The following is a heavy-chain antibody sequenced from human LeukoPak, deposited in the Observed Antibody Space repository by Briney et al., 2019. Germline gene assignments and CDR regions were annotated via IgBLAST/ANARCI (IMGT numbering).Heavy chain of an antibody. D-gene: IGHD4-23*01. J-gene: IGHJ5*02. Sequence: ASVKVSCKASGYTFTRYGISWVRQAPGQGLEWMGWISAYNGNTNHAQKFQGRVTMTTDTSTTTAYMELRSLRSDDTAVYYCARDWDYGGKSGYNWFDPWGQGTLVTVSP. CDR2: ISAYNGNT. CDR1: GYTFTRYG. CDR3: ARDWDYGGKSGYNWFDP. V-gene: IGHV1-18*01.